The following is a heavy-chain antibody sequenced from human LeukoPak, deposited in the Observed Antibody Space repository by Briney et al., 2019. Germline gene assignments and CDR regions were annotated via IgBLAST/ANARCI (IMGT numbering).Heavy chain of an antibody. Sequence: GGSLRLSCAGSGFTFSSYWMSWVLQAPGKGLKWVASINQDKRQIQYVESVKGRFTISRDNAKSSLFLQMNSLRVEDTAVYYCARLRDDVTKFDSWGQGTLVTVSS. D-gene: IGHD2-8*01. V-gene: IGHV3-7*01. J-gene: IGHJ4*02. CDR2: INQDKRQI. CDR3: ARLRDDVTKFDS. CDR1: GFTFSSYW.